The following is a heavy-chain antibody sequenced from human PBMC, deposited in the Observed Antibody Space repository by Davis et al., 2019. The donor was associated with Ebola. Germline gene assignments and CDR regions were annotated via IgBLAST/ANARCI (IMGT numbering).Heavy chain of an antibody. D-gene: IGHD6-19*01. J-gene: IGHJ4*02. Sequence: GESPKISCAASGFTFSSHSMNWVRQDPGKGLERVPYISSSGRTIYYADSVKGRFTISRDNAKNSLYLQMNSLRDEDTAVYYCARDQNGSVWYPFDYWGQGTLVTVSS. CDR2: ISSSGRTI. CDR1: GFTFSSHS. CDR3: ARDQNGSVWYPFDY. V-gene: IGHV3-48*02.